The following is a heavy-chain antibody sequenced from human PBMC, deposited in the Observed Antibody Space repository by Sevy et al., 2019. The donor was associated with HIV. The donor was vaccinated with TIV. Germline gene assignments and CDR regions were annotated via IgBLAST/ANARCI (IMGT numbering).Heavy chain of an antibody. CDR3: ARGSGDYISTNGMDV. Sequence: GGSLRLSCAASGFTFSSYSMNWVRQAPGKGLEWVSSITNSSSYIYYSDSVKGRFTISRDNAKNSTYLQMNSLRAEGTAVYYCARGSGDYISTNGMDVWGQGTTVTVSS. CDR1: GFTFSSYS. CDR2: ITNSSSYI. J-gene: IGHJ6*02. V-gene: IGHV3-21*01. D-gene: IGHD4-17*01.